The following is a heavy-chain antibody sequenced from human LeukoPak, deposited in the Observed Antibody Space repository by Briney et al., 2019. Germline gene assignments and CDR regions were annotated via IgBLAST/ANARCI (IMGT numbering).Heavy chain of an antibody. CDR3: AKDLNSSLDY. V-gene: IGHV3-30*18. CDR2: ISYDGSNK. D-gene: IGHD6-13*01. Sequence: GSLRLSCAASGFTFSSYGMHWVRQAPGKGLEWVAVISYDGSNKYYADSVKGRFTISRDNSKNTLYLQMNSLRAEDTAVYYCAKDLNSSLDYWGQGTLVTVSS. CDR1: GFTFSSYG. J-gene: IGHJ4*02.